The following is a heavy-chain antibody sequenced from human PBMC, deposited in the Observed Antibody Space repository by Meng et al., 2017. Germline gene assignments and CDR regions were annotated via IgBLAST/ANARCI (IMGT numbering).Heavy chain of an antibody. V-gene: IGHV4-39*07. D-gene: IGHD5-18*01. CDR3: ARALGTAMVTSWFDP. J-gene: IGHJ5*02. CDR1: GGSISSSSYY. CDR2: IYYSGST. Sequence: GSLRLSCTVSGGSISSSSYYWGWIRQPPGKGLEWIGSIYYSGSTYYNPSLKSRVTISVDTSKNQFSLKLSSVTAADTAVYYCARALGTAMVTSWFDPWARGTLAT.